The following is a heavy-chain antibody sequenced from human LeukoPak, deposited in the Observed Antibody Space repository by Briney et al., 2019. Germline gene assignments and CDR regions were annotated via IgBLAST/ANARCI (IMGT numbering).Heavy chain of an antibody. Sequence: GGSLRLSCAASGFTFSNSWMDWVRQAPGKGLEWVANIKEDGSEKYYLDSVKGRFTISRDNAKNSLFLQMNNLRADDTATYYCSRSLDYWGQGIQVNVSS. CDR3: SRSLDY. V-gene: IGHV3-7*01. CDR1: GFTFSNSW. CDR2: IKEDGSEK. J-gene: IGHJ4*02.